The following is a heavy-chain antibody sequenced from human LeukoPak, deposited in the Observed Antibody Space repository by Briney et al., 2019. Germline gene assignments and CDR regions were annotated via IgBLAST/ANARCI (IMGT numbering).Heavy chain of an antibody. Sequence: ASETLSLTCTVSGGSISSGDYYWSWIRQPPGKGLEWIGYIYYSGSTYYNPSLKSRVTISVDTSKNQFSLKLSSVTAADTAVYYCASNARITIFGVVSRPGWFDPWGQGTPVTVSS. J-gene: IGHJ5*02. CDR3: ASNARITIFGVVSRPGWFDP. D-gene: IGHD3-3*01. CDR2: IYYSGST. V-gene: IGHV4-30-4*08. CDR1: GGSISSGDYY.